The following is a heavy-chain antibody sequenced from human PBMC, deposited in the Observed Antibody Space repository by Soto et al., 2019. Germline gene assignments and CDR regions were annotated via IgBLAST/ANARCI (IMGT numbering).Heavy chain of an antibody. V-gene: IGHV3-7*01. CDR2: IKQDGSEK. CDR1: GFTFSTYW. J-gene: IGHJ6*02. Sequence: LRLSCAASGFTFSTYWMNWVRQAPGKGLEWVANIKQDGSEKYYVDSVKGRFAISRDNAKDSLFLQMNNRRAEDTAVYYCVRDWSTFWGMDVWGQGTTVTVSS. CDR3: VRDWSTFWGMDV.